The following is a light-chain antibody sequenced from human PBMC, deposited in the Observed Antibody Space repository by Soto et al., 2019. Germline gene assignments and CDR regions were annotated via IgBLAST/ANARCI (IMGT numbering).Light chain of an antibody. CDR1: QSVTSSY. J-gene: IGKJ3*01. V-gene: IGKV3-20*01. CDR2: GPA. CDR3: QQYGSTSPIT. Sequence: EIVLTQSPGTLSLSPGERATLSCRASQSVTSSYLAWYQQQPGQAPRLLLFGPASRATGIPDRFCGSGSGTDCSLTSSRLEPEDVGVYYCQQYGSTSPITFGPGTKVDIK.